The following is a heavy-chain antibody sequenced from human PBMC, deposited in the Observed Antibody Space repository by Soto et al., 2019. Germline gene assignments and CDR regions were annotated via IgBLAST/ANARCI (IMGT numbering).Heavy chain of an antibody. D-gene: IGHD6-13*01. Sequence: PSETLSLTCAVSSGSISSSNWWSWIRQPPGKGLEWIGYIYYSGSTNYNPSLKSRVTISVDTSKNQFSLKLSSVTAADTAVYYCARYSSSWYGYFDYWGQGTLVTVSS. CDR1: SGSISSSNW. J-gene: IGHJ4*02. CDR2: IYYSGST. V-gene: IGHV4-61*01. CDR3: ARYSSSWYGYFDY.